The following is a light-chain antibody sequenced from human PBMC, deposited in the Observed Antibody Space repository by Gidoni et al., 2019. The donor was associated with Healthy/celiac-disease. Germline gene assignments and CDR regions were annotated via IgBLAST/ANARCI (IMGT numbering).Light chain of an antibody. Sequence: DIQRTQCPSSLSASVGDRVTITCRASQSISSYLNWYQQKPGKAPTLLIYAASSLQSGVPSRFSGSGSGTDFTLTISSLQPEYFATYYYQQSYSTPRTFGQXTKVEI. CDR3: QQSYSTPRT. V-gene: IGKV1-39*01. CDR1: QSISSY. CDR2: AAS. J-gene: IGKJ1*01.